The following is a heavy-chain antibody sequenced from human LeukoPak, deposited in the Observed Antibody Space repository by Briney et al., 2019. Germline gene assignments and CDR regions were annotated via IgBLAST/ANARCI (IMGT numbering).Heavy chain of an antibody. V-gene: IGHV3-48*02. CDR2: ISNSDSTV. D-gene: IGHD6-13*01. CDR3: ARDAAAIGTYWYFDL. Sequence: GGSLRLSCAASGFSFSSYSMNWVRQAPGQGLEWVSYISNSDSTVYYADSVKGRFTISRDNAKLSLFLQMNTLRDEDTAVYYCARDAAAIGTYWYFDLWGRGTLVTVSS. CDR1: GFSFSSYS. J-gene: IGHJ2*01.